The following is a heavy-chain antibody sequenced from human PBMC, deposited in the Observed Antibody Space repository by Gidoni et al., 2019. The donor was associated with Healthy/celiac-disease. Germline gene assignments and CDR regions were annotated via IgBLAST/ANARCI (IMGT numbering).Heavy chain of an antibody. CDR2: IYHRVVDT. D-gene: IGHD3-10*01. Sequence: EGRRLESGGGLVKPGGSLRLLCAASGFSFNNYDLRWVRQAPGKGLEYVSTIYHRVVDTYYADSVKGQFTISRDNSKITLYLQMNSLRAEDTSIYYCARDLPYSTMVQGVLICAFDHWGQGALVTVS. V-gene: IGHV3-23*01. J-gene: IGHJ4*02. CDR3: ARDLPYSTMVQGVLICAFDH. CDR1: GFSFNNYD.